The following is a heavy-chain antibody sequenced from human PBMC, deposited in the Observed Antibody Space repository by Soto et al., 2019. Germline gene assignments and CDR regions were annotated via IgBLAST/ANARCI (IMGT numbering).Heavy chain of an antibody. J-gene: IGHJ6*02. D-gene: IGHD6-19*01. CDR3: TSKDSSGWYGNYYYYGMDV. CDR2: IRSKANSYAT. CDR1: GFTFSGSA. V-gene: IGHV3-73*02. Sequence: EVQLVESGGGLVQPGGSLKLSCAASGFTFSGSAMHWVRQASGKGLEWVGRIRSKANSYATAYAASVKGRFTISRDDSKNTAYLQMNSPKTEDTAVYYCTSKDSSGWYGNYYYYGMDVWGQGTTVTVSS.